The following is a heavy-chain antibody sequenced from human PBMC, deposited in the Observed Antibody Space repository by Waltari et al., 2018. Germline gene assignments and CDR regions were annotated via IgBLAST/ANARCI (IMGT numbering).Heavy chain of an antibody. J-gene: IGHJ4*02. V-gene: IGHV4-59*01. Sequence: QVQLQESGPGLVKPSETLSLTCTVSGGSISSYYWSWIRQPPGKGLEWIGYIYYSGSTNYSPSLKSRVTISVDTSKNQFSLKLSSVTAADTAVYYCARVGDYYGSGSSPYYFDYWGQGTLVTVSS. D-gene: IGHD3-10*01. CDR2: IYYSGST. CDR1: GGSISSYY. CDR3: ARVGDYYGSGSSPYYFDY.